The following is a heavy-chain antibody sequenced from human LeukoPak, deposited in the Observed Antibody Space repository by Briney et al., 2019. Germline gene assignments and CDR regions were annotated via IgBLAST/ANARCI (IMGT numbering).Heavy chain of an antibody. V-gene: IGHV3-30*04. CDR1: GFTFVKHA. D-gene: IGHD6-13*01. CDR2: ISSDGRNT. Sequence: GGSLRLSCAASGFTFVKHAMDWVRQAPGKGLEWVAVISSDGRNTYYADSVRGRFTISRDNSRNIVFLQMNSLRIDDTALYYCARVEGAAAGSGLDFDLWGQGTLVTVSS. J-gene: IGHJ4*02. CDR3: ARVEGAAAGSGLDFDL.